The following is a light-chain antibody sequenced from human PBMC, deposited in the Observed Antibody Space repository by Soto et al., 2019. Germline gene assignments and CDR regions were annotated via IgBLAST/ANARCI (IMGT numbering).Light chain of an antibody. V-gene: IGKV1-5*03. CDR2: KAS. CDR1: QSISSW. Sequence: DIQMTQSPSTLSASVGDRVTITCRASQSISSWLAWYQQKPGKAPKLLIYKASSLESGVPSRFSGSGSGTELPLTISSLQPDDFATYYCQQYNSYPLTFGGGTKVEIK. CDR3: QQYNSYPLT. J-gene: IGKJ4*01.